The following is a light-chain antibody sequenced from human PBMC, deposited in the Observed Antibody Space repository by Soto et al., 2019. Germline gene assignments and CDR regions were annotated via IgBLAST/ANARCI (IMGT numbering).Light chain of an antibody. V-gene: IGKV3-20*01. CDR1: QSITSNF. CDR3: QQYGRSPLMYT. J-gene: IGKJ2*01. Sequence: ESVLTQSPGTLSLSPGERATLSCRASQSITSNFLAWYQQKPGQAPRLLIYGASTRAAGVPDRFSASGSGTDFTLSITRLEPEDLAVYYCQQYGRSPLMYTFGQGNQLGVK. CDR2: GAS.